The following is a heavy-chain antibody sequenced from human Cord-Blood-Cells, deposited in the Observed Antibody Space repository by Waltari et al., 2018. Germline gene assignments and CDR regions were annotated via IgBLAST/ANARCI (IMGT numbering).Heavy chain of an antibody. CDR1: GGSISSSSYY. V-gene: IGHV4-39*01. D-gene: IGHD6-13*01. J-gene: IGHJ5*02. CDR3: AADMAAAGTRWFDP. Sequence: QLQLQESGPGLVKPSETLSLTCTVSGGSISSSSYYWGWIRQPPGKGLEWIGSIYYSGSTYYNPSLKSRVTISVDTSKNQFSLKLSSVTAADTAVYYCAADMAAAGTRWFDPWGQGTLVTVSS. CDR2: IYYSGST.